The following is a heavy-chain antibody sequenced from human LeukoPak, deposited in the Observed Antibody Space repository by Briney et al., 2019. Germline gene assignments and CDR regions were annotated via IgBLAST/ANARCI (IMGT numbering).Heavy chain of an antibody. V-gene: IGHV4-34*01. J-gene: IGHJ4*02. CDR2: INHSGST. CDR3: ARGYYGPPYY. Sequence: SETLSLTCAVYGGSFSGYYWSWIRQPPGKGLEWIGEINHSGSTNYNPSLKSRVTISVDTSKNQFSLKLNSVTAADTAVYYCARGYYGPPYYWGQGTLVTVSS. D-gene: IGHD3-10*01. CDR1: GGSFSGYY.